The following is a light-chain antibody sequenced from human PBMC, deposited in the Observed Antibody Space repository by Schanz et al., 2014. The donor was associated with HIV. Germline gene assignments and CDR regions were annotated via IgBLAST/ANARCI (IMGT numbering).Light chain of an antibody. J-gene: IGLJ3*02. CDR3: AAWDDGLNGWV. V-gene: IGLV1-44*01. CDR2: NTF. Sequence: QSVLTQPPSASGTPGQRVTISCSGSSSNFRSNAVNWYQQLPGTAPRLVIYNTFHRPSGVPDRFSGSNSGTSASLAISGLQSEDEADYYCAAWDDGLNGWVFGGGTKLTVL. CDR1: SSNFRSNA.